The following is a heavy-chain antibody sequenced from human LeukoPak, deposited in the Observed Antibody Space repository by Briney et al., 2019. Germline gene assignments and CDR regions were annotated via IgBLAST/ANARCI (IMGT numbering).Heavy chain of an antibody. J-gene: IGHJ4*02. CDR1: GYTFASYG. CDR3: ARDHGNVVVPAASDY. Sequence: GASVKVSCKASGYTFASYGTGWVRQAPGHALELIGSISAYNGNTNYAQKLQGRVTMTTDTSTSTAYMELRSLRSDDTAVYYCARDHGNVVVPAASDYWGQGTLVTVSS. D-gene: IGHD2-2*01. CDR2: ISAYNGNT. V-gene: IGHV1-18*01.